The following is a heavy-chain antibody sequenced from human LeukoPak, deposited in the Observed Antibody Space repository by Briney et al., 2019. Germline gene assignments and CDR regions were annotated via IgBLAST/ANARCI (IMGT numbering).Heavy chain of an antibody. CDR3: AKEIDGFDV. J-gene: IGHJ3*01. V-gene: IGHV3-74*01. CDR1: GFTFNNYW. CDR2: IRFDGGDT. Sequence: AGGSLRFSCAASGFTFNNYWMHWVRQAPGMGLVWVSSIRFDGGDTAYADSAKGRFTISRDNAKNTMFLQMNNLRAEDTAVYYCAKEIDGFDVWGQGALVTVSS.